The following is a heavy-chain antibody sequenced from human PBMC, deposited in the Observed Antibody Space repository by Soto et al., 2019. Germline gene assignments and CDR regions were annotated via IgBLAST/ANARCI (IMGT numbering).Heavy chain of an antibody. Sequence: SETLSLTCTVSGGSISSYYWSWIRQPPGKGLEWIGYIYYSGSTNYNPSLKSRVTIPVDTSKNQFSLKLSSVTAADTAVYYCAREVAATPPYYYYMDVWGKGTTVTVSS. D-gene: IGHD2-15*01. CDR3: AREVAATPPYYYYMDV. CDR2: IYYSGST. CDR1: GGSISSYY. V-gene: IGHV4-59*01. J-gene: IGHJ6*03.